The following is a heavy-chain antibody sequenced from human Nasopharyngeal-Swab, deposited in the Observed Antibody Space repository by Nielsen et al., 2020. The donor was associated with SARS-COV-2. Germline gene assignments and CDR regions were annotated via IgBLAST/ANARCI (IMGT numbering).Heavy chain of an antibody. CDR3: ARERGGGYGDY. J-gene: IGHJ4*02. CDR2: ITSGNSV. CDR1: GFTFSPYT. V-gene: IGHV3-48*04. Sequence: GESLKISCATSGFTFSPYTMTWVRQAPGKRLQWISYITSGNSVQYADYVRGRFTISRDNAKKSLYLQMNSLTAEDTAVYYCARERGGGYGDYWGQGTLVTVSS. D-gene: IGHD5-12*01.